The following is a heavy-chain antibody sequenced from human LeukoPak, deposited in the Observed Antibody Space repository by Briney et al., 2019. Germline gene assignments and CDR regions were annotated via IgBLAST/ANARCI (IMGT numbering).Heavy chain of an antibody. V-gene: IGHV3-33*01. CDR1: GFTFSSYG. CDR3: ARTLLRLYGMDV. Sequence: PGGSLRLSCAASGFTFSSYGMHWVRQAPGKGLEWVAVIWYDGSNKYYADSVKGRFTISRDNSKNTLYLQMNSLRAEDTAVYYCARTLLRLYGMDVWGQGTTDTVSS. CDR2: IWYDGSNK. D-gene: IGHD3-3*01. J-gene: IGHJ6*02.